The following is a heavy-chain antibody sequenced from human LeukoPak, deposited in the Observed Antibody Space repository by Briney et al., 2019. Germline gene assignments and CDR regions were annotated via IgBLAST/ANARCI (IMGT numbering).Heavy chain of an antibody. V-gene: IGHV3-30*18. Sequence: GGSLRLSCAASGFSFISYGMPWVRQAPGKGLEWVGVISDDGRSTDYADSVKGRFTISRDNSKDTLYLQMNSLRAEDTAVYYCAKRPSDYGDYVSYFDYWGQGTLVTVSS. CDR2: ISDDGRST. CDR3: AKRPSDYGDYVSYFDY. J-gene: IGHJ4*02. CDR1: GFSFISYG. D-gene: IGHD4-17*01.